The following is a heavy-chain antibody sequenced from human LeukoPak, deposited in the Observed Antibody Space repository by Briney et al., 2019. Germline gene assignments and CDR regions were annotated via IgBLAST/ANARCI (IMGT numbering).Heavy chain of an antibody. J-gene: IGHJ4*02. Sequence: GGSLRLSCAASGFTFSSYGIHWVRQAPGKGLEWVAFIRYDGSNKYYTDSVKGRFTISRDNSKNTLYLQMNSLRAEDTAVYYCARDIVMVTAFLDYWGQGTLVAVSS. CDR2: IRYDGSNK. CDR3: ARDIVMVTAFLDY. CDR1: GFTFSSYG. D-gene: IGHD2-21*02. V-gene: IGHV3-30*02.